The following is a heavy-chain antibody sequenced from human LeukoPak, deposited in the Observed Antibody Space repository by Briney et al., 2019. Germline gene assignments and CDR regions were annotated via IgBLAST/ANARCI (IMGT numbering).Heavy chain of an antibody. CDR3: AKDLGSAVEYFQH. CDR1: GFMFSSSG. CDR2: IRYDGSDK. D-gene: IGHD6-19*01. Sequence: GGSLRLSCATSGFMFSSSGMYWVRQAPGKGLEWEAFIRYDGSDKYYADSVKGRFTISRDNSMKTLILQMNSLRVEDTAVYYCAKDLGSAVEYFQHWGQGTLVTVSS. J-gene: IGHJ1*01. V-gene: IGHV3-30*02.